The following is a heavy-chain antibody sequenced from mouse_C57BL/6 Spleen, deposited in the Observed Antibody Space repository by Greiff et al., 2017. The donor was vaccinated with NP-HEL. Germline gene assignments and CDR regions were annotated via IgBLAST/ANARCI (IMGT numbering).Heavy chain of an antibody. J-gene: IGHJ2*01. CDR2: IDPETGGT. Sequence: VQLQQSGAELVRPGASVTLSCKASGYTFTDYEMHWVKQTPVHGLEWIGAIDPETGGTAYNQKFKGKATLTADKSSSTAYMELRSLTSEDSAVYYCTRGITTEFDYWGKGTTLTVSS. CDR3: TRGITTEFDY. CDR1: GYTFTDYE. D-gene: IGHD1-1*01. V-gene: IGHV1-15*01.